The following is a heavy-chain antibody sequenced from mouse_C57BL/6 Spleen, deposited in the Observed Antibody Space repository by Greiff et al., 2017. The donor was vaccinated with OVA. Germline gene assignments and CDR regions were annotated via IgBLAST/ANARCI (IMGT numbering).Heavy chain of an antibody. CDR1: GYTFTSYW. D-gene: IGHD3-3*01. V-gene: IGHV1-59*01. Sequence: VQLQQPGAELVRPGTSVKLSCKASGYTFTSYWMHWVKQRPGQGLEWIGVIDPSDSYTNYNQKFKGKATLTVDTSSSTAYMQLSSLTSEDSAVYYCARRGEGRYYFDYWGKGTTLTVSS. J-gene: IGHJ2*01. CDR3: ARRGEGRYYFDY. CDR2: IDPSDSYT.